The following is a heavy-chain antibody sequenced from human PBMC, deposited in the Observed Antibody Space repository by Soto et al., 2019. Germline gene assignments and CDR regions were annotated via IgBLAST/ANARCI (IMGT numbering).Heavy chain of an antibody. D-gene: IGHD2-2*01. V-gene: IGHV1-46*03. CDR2: INPSGGST. Sequence: ASVKASCKASGYTFTSYYMHWVRQAPGQGLEWMGIINPSGGSTSYAQKFQGRVTMTRDTSTRTVYMELSSLRSEDTAVYYCACEWMIGGYQRWFDYCGQGTLVTVSS. J-gene: IGHJ4*02. CDR3: ACEWMIGGYQRWFDY. CDR1: GYTFTSYY.